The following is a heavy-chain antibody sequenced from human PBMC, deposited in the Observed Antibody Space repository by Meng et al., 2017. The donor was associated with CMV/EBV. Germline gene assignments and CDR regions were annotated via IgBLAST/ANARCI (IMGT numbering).Heavy chain of an antibody. CDR3: ATGDCGGGSCHAFDI. CDR1: GFTFSEVW. D-gene: IGHD2-15*01. Sequence: GESLKISCVASGFTFSEVWMTWVRQTPGKGLEWVGRIKRKIEGETTEYTAPVKGRFTISRDDSKDTLYLQMNNLKTEDTAIYYYATGDCGGGSCHAFDIWGQGTLVTVSS. CDR2: IKRKIEGETT. V-gene: IGHV3-15*01. J-gene: IGHJ3*02.